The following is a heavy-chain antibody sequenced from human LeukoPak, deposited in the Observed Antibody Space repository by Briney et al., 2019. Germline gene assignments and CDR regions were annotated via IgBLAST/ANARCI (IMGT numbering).Heavy chain of an antibody. J-gene: IGHJ4*02. V-gene: IGHV1-69*05. CDR2: IIPIFGTA. CDR3: ARLAIFGVVIYDY. Sequence: SVKVSCKASGGTFSSYAISWVRQAPGQGLEWMGGIIPIFGTANYAQKFQGRVTNTTDESTSTAYMELSSLRSEDTAVYYCARLAIFGVVIYDYWGQGTLVTVSS. D-gene: IGHD3-3*01. CDR1: GGTFSSYA.